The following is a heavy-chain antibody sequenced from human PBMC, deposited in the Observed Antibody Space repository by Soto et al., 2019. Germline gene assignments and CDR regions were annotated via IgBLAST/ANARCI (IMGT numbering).Heavy chain of an antibody. Sequence: QVQLVQSGAEVKKPGSSVKVSCKASGGTFSSYAISWVRQAPGQGLEWMGGIITISDTTNYAQKFQGRVTITADESTSTAYMELSRLRSEDTAVYYCARSQGSSTSLEIYYYYYYGMDVWGQGTTVTVSS. CDR2: IITISDTT. J-gene: IGHJ6*02. D-gene: IGHD2-2*01. CDR3: ARSQGSSTSLEIYYYYYYGMDV. CDR1: GGTFSSYA. V-gene: IGHV1-69*01.